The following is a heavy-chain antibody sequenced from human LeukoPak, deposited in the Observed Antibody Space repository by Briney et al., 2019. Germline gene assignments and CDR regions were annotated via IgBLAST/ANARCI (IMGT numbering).Heavy chain of an antibody. V-gene: IGHV1-46*01. D-gene: IGHD3-10*01. Sequence: XSVKVSCKASGYTFTSYYMHWVRQAPGQGLEWMGIINPSGGSTSYAQKFQGRVTMTRDTSTSTVYMELSSLRSEDTAVYYCARDPSGESTPNWFDPWGQGTLVTVSS. CDR3: ARDPSGESTPNWFDP. CDR1: GYTFTSYY. CDR2: INPSGGST. J-gene: IGHJ5*02.